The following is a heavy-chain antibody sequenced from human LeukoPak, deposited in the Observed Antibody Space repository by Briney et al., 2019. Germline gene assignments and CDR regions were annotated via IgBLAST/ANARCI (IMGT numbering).Heavy chain of an antibody. V-gene: IGHV1-8*01. D-gene: IGHD2-15*01. CDR2: MNPNSGNT. CDR3: AREMGGYCSGGSCYNYFDY. J-gene: IGHJ4*02. CDR1: GYTFTSYD. Sequence: ASVKVSCKASGYTFTSYDINWVRQATGQGLEWMGWMNPNSGNTGYAQKFQGRVTMTRNTSISTAYMELSSLRSEDTAVYYCAREMGGYCSGGSCYNYFDYWGQGTLVTVSS.